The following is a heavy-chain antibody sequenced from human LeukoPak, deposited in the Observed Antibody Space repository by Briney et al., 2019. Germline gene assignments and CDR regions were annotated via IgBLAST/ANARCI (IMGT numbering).Heavy chain of an antibody. J-gene: IGHJ3*02. CDR1: GYSFTTYW. CDR2: IYPRDSDT. D-gene: IGHD3-10*01. Sequence: GESLKISCEGSGYSFTTYWIGWVRQMPGKGLEWMGIIYPRDSDTRYSPSFQGQVTISADKSINTAYLQWSSLKPSDTAMYYCAIHWASSGSFDIWGQGTMVTVSS. V-gene: IGHV5-51*01. CDR3: AIHWASSGSFDI.